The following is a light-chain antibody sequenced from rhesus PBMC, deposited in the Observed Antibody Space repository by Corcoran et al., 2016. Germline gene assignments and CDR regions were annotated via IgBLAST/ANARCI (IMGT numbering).Light chain of an antibody. CDR3: QETSNLFT. CDR2: GAS. CDR1: QSVTSD. Sequence: EIVMTQSPATLSLSPGERATLSCRASQSVTSDLAWYQQKPRQAPRLLLYGASNRATGIPDRFSGSGSGTDFPLTINRLEPEAFAVYYCQETSNLFTFGPGTKLYIK. V-gene: IGKV3-31*02. J-gene: IGKJ3*01.